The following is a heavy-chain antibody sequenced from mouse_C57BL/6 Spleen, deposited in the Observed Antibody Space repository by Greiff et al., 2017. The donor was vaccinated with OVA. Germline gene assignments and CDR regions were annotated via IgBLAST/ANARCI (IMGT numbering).Heavy chain of an antibody. J-gene: IGHJ3*01. CDR1: GYTFTSYW. V-gene: IGHV1-64*01. CDR2: IHPNSGST. CDR3: ARGRDDYDAAWFAY. D-gene: IGHD2-4*01. Sequence: VQLQQPGAELVKPGASVKLSCKASGYTFTSYWMHWVKQRPGQGLEWIGMIHPNSGSTNYNEKFKSKATLTVDKSSSTAYMQLSSLTSEDSAVYYCARGRDDYDAAWFAYWGQGTLVTVSA.